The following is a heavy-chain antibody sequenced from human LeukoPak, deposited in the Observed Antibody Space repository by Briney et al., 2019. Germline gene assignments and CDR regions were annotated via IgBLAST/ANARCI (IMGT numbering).Heavy chain of an antibody. D-gene: IGHD6-19*01. J-gene: IGHJ4*02. Sequence: GGSLRLSCAASGFTVSSNYMSWVRQAPGKGLEWVSLIYSGGSTYYADSAKGRFTISRDNSKNTLYLQMNSLRAEDTAVYYCARLSIAVADYWGQGTLVTVSS. V-gene: IGHV3-66*04. CDR2: IYSGGST. CDR1: GFTVSSNY. CDR3: ARLSIAVADY.